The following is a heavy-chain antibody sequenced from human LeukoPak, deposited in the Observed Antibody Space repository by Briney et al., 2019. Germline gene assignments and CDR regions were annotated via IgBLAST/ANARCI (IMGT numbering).Heavy chain of an antibody. V-gene: IGHV1-18*01. CDR1: GYTLTSYG. Sequence: ASVKVSYKASGYTLTSYGISWVRQAPGQGLEWMGWISAYNGNTNYAQKLQGRVTMTTDTSTSTAYMDLRSLRSDDTAMYYCARGTVTTPFDYWGQGTLVTVSS. CDR2: ISAYNGNT. J-gene: IGHJ4*02. CDR3: ARGTVTTPFDY. D-gene: IGHD4-17*01.